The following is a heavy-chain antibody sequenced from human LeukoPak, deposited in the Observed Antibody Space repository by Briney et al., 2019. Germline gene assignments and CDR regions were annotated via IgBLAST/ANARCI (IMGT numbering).Heavy chain of an antibody. J-gene: IGHJ4*02. V-gene: IGHV4-31*01. D-gene: IGHD3-10*01. CDR3: AGRGACSFDY. Sequence: SETLSLTCTVSGGSISSGGYYWSWIRQHPGKGLEWIGYIYYSGSTYYNPSLKSPVTISLDTSKNQFSLKLSSVTAADTAVYYCAGRGACSFDYWGQGTLVTVSS. CDR1: GGSISSGGYY. CDR2: IYYSGST.